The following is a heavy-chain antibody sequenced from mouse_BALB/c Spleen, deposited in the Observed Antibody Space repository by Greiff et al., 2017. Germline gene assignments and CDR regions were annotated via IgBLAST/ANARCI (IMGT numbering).Heavy chain of an antibody. CDR3: AIMKGDYYGSSYVKDY. Sequence: VQLKESGPGLVKPSQSLSLTCTVTGYSITSDYAWNWIRQFPGNKLEWMGYISYSGSTSYNPSLKSRISITRDTSKNQFFLQLNSVTTEDTATYYCAIMKGDYYGSSYVKDYWGQGTTLTVSS. V-gene: IGHV3-2*02. J-gene: IGHJ2*01. CDR1: GYSITSDYA. D-gene: IGHD1-1*01. CDR2: ISYSGST.